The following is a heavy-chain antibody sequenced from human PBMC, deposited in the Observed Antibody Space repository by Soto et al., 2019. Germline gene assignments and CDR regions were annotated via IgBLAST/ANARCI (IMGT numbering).Heavy chain of an antibody. J-gene: IGHJ5*02. D-gene: IGHD2-8*01. V-gene: IGHV4-4*02. Sequence: QVQLQESGPGLVKPSGTLSLTCGVSGDSISSISWWSWVRQSPGKGMEWIGEISHSGDTNYKPSPQSRVILSLDKSKNQVSLKLTSVTAADTAVYLFAGLSGFSTISTFARWGQGNVVTLSS. CDR1: GDSISSISW. CDR2: ISHSGDT. CDR3: AGLSGFSTISTFAR.